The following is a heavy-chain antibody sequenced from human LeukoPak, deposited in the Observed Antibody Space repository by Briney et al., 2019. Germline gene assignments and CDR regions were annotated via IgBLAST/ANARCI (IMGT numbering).Heavy chain of an antibody. V-gene: IGHV1-69*13. D-gene: IGHD1/OR15-1a*01. CDR2: IIPIFGTT. J-gene: IGHJ4*02. Sequence: SEKVSCKASGGTLSSHAISWVRQAPGQGLEWMGGIIPIFGTTNYAQKFQGRVTISADESTNIAYMELSSLRSEDTAVYYCARGRTTTLYYFDYWGQGTLVTVSS. CDR3: ARGRTTTLYYFDY. CDR1: GGTLSSHA.